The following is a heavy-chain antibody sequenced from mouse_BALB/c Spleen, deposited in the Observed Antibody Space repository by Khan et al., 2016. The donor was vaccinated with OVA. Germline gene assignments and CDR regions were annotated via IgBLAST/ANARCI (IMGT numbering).Heavy chain of an antibody. Sequence: VRLQQSGPELVKPGASVKMSCKTSGYTFTEYTLHWVKQSHGKSLEWIGVIDPKNGVTSYNQKFKGKATLTVDKSSSTAYMEFRSLTSEDFAVYYCARDAGRYWGQGTSVTVSS. CDR2: IDPKNGVT. J-gene: IGHJ4*01. CDR1: GYTFTEYT. CDR3: ARDAGRY. D-gene: IGHD3-3*01. V-gene: IGHV1-22*01.